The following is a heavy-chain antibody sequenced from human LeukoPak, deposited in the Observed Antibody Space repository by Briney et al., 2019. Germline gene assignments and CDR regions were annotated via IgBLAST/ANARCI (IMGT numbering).Heavy chain of an antibody. CDR1: GFTFSIYS. CDR3: ARDCRDWDIVVVVAATSSPDY. V-gene: IGHV3-48*04. D-gene: IGHD2-15*01. CDR2: ISSGSSTI. J-gene: IGHJ4*02. Sequence: GGSLRLSCAASGFTFSIYSMNWVRQAPGKGLEWVSYISSGSSTIYYADSVKGRFTISRDNAKNSLYLQMNSLRAEDTAVYYCARDCRDWDIVVVVAATSSPDYWGQGTLVTVSS.